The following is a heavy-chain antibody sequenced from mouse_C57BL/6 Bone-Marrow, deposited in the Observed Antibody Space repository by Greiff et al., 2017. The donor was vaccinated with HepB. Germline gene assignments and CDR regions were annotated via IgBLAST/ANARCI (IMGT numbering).Heavy chain of an antibody. CDR1: GYAFSSSW. D-gene: IGHD1-1*01. CDR2: IYPGDGDT. V-gene: IGHV1-82*01. Sequence: VKLMESGPELVKPGASVKISCKASGYAFSSSWMNWVKQRPGKGLEWIGRIYPGDGDTNYNGKFKGKATLTADKSSSTAYMQLSSLTSEDSAVYFCARSPRITTVVATYYVDYWGQGTTLTVSS. CDR3: ARSPRITTVVATYYVDY. J-gene: IGHJ2*01.